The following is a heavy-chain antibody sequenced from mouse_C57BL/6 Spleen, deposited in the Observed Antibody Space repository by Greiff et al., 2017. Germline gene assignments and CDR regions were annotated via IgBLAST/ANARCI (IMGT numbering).Heavy chain of an antibody. CDR3: ARRGYDYGYVDV. D-gene: IGHD2-3*01. J-gene: IGHJ1*03. V-gene: IGHV1-64*01. Sequence: QVQLQQPGAELVKPGASVKLSCKASGYTFTSYWMHWVKQRPGQGLEWIGMIHPNSVSTNYNEKFKSKATLTVDKSSSTAYMQLSSLTSEDSAVYYCARRGYDYGYVDVWGTGTTDTVSS. CDR1: GYTFTSYW. CDR2: IHPNSVST.